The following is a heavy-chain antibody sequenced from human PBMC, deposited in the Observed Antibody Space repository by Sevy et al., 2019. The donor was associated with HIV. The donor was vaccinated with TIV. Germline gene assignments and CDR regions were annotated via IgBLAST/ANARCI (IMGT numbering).Heavy chain of an antibody. D-gene: IGHD3-3*01. V-gene: IGHV3-13*01. CDR1: GFTFSSYD. J-gene: IGHJ6*02. CDR2: IGTAGDT. Sequence: GGSLRLSCAASGFTFSSYDMHWVRQATGKGLEWVSAIGTAGDTYYPGSVKGRFTISRENAKNLLYLQMNSLRAGDTAVYYCARGTIWDGMDVWGHGTTVTVSS. CDR3: ARGTIWDGMDV.